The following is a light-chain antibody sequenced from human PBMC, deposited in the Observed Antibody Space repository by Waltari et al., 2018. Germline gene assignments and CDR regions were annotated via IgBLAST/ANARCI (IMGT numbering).Light chain of an antibody. J-gene: IGKJ4*01. CDR2: DAS. Sequence: EVVLTQSPATLSLTPGERATLTCRASQSVSTYLAWYQQKPGQAPRLLIYDASNRATGVPARFSGSGSGTDFALTISHLEPEDFAVYFCQQRTTWPLTFGGGTKVDI. CDR3: QQRTTWPLT. CDR1: QSVSTY. V-gene: IGKV3-11*01.